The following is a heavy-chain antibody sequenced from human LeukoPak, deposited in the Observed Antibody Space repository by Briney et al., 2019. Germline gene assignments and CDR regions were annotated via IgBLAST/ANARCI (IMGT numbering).Heavy chain of an antibody. J-gene: IGHJ4*02. CDR1: GYTFTGYY. D-gene: IGHD5-18*01. CDR3: ARVGYSYGEGFDY. V-gene: IGHV1-2*02. CDR2: INPNSGGT. Sequence: ASVKVSCKASGYTFTGYYMHWVRQAPGQGLEWMGGINPNSGGTNYPQKFQGRVTMTRDTSISTAYMELSRLRSDDTAVYYCARVGYSYGEGFDYWGQGTLVTVS.